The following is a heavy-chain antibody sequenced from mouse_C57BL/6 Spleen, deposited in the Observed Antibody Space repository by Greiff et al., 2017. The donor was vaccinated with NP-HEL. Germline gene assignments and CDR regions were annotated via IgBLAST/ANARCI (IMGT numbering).Heavy chain of an antibody. CDR1: GFTFSSYG. Sequence: EVHLVESGGDLVKPGGSLKLSCAASGFTFSSYGMSWVRQTPDKRLEWVATISSGGSYTYYPDSVKGRFTISRDNAKNTLYLQMSSLKSEDTAMYYCARQRVYYGSVSSYAMDYWGQGTSVTVSS. J-gene: IGHJ4*01. D-gene: IGHD1-1*01. V-gene: IGHV5-6*01. CDR2: ISSGGSYT. CDR3: ARQRVYYGSVSSYAMDY.